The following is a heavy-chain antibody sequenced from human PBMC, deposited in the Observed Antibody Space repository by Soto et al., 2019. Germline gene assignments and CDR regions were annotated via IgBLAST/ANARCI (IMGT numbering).Heavy chain of an antibody. Sequence: SQTLSLTCAISGDSVSRNSAAWHWIRQSPSRGLEWLGRTYYRSKWYNDDAVSVKSRISINPDTSKNQFSLQLNSVTPEDTAVYYCARAPGGIDAFDIWGQGTMVTVSS. D-gene: IGHD3-16*01. J-gene: IGHJ3*02. V-gene: IGHV6-1*01. CDR2: TYYRSKWYN. CDR3: ARAPGGIDAFDI. CDR1: GDSVSRNSAA.